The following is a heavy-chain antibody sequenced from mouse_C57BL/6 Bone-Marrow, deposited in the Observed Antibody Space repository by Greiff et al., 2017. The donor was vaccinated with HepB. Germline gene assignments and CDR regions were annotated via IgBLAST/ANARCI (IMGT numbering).Heavy chain of an antibody. J-gene: IGHJ4*01. CDR1: GYTFTSYW. V-gene: IGHV1-50*01. D-gene: IGHD1-1*01. CDR2: IDPSDSYT. Sequence: QVQLKQPGAELVKPGASVKLSCKASGYTFTSYWMQWVKQRPGQGLEWIGEIDPSDSYTNYNQKFKGKATLTVDTSSSTAYMQLSSLTSEDSAVYYCAREGYYGSMDYWGQGTSGTVSS. CDR3: AREGYYGSMDY.